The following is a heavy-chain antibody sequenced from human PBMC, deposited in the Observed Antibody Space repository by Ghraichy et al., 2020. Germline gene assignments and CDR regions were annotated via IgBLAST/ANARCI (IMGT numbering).Heavy chain of an antibody. CDR1: GFVFTHYA. D-gene: IGHD3-22*01. CDR2: ITFDGSNQ. Sequence: GGSLRLSCAASGFVFTHYAMHWVRQAPGKGLEWVAIITFDGSNQFYADSVKGRFTISKDTSKNTVYLEMNSLTNEDTAVYYCARECGGGGYYPEYWGQGALVTVSS. CDR3: ARECGGGGYYPEY. V-gene: IGHV3-30-3*01. J-gene: IGHJ4*02.